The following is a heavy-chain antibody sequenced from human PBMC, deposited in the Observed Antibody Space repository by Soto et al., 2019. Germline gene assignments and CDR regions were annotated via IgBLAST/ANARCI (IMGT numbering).Heavy chain of an antibody. D-gene: IGHD3-3*01. CDR1: GGTFGNTA. CDR2: IVPMFGTA. V-gene: IGHV1-69*12. J-gene: IGHJ5*02. Sequence: QVQLVQSGAEVKEPGSSVNVSCKTSGGTFGNTAVTWVRQAPGQGLEWIGGIVPMFGTANYAQKFQGRVTITAVELMRTVYMELSSLRADDTAVYYCARDGDPVYSFWGGRLGGGRFDPWGQGTLVNVSS. CDR3: ARDGDPVYSFWGGRLGGGRFDP.